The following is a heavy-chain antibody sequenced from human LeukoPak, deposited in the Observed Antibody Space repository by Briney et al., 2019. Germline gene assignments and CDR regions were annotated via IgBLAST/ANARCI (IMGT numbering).Heavy chain of an antibody. Sequence: PSETLSLTCTVSGGSISSSSYYWSWIRQPPGKGLEWIGSIYYSGSTYYNPSLKSRVTISVDTSKNQFSLKLSSVTAADTAVYYCASLNCITIFGVVIVNWFDPWGQGTLVTVSS. J-gene: IGHJ5*02. CDR1: GGSISSSSYY. CDR2: IYYSGST. V-gene: IGHV4-39*01. CDR3: ASLNCITIFGVVIVNWFDP. D-gene: IGHD3-3*01.